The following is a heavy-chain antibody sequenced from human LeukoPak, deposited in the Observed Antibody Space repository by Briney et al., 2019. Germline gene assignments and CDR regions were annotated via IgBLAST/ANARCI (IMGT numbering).Heavy chain of an antibody. J-gene: IGHJ4*02. CDR2: IYYAGST. Sequence: SQTLSLNCNVSHDSINYGGHYWTWIRQLPGKGLEWIGNIYYAGSTHYNPSLKSRATISIDTSKYQFSLRLTSVTAADTAVYYCARESGQFVYWGQGTRVTVSS. D-gene: IGHD1-26*01. CDR1: HDSINYGGHY. CDR3: ARESGQFVY. V-gene: IGHV4-31*03.